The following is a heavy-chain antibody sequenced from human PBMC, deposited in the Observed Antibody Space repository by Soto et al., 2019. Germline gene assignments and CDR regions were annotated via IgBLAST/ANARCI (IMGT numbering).Heavy chain of an antibody. D-gene: IGHD1-26*01. CDR2: TTSDGARI. V-gene: IGHV3-30*03. CDR3: ARKNPGREWELPDY. CDR1: GFAFSTYG. J-gene: IGHJ4*02. Sequence: QVQLVESGGGVVQPGRSLRLSCAASGFAFSTYGMHWVRQAPGKGLAWVAVTTSDGARIHYADSVKGRFTISRDNSRTTLYLQMNSLRIDDTAVYYCARKNPGREWELPDYWGQGTLVTVSS.